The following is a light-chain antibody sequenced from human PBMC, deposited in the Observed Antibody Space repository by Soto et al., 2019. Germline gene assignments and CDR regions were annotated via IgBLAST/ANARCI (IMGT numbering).Light chain of an antibody. Sequence: DIPMTQSPPSLSASVGDRVNITCRASQTISTYLHWYQQKPGKVPNLLIYGVSTLQSGTPSRFGGSGSGTDFTLTISNLQPEDSATYYCQQSYSTPRLTFGGGTRVEIK. V-gene: IGKV1-39*01. CDR2: GVS. CDR1: QTISTY. CDR3: QQSYSTPRLT. J-gene: IGKJ4*01.